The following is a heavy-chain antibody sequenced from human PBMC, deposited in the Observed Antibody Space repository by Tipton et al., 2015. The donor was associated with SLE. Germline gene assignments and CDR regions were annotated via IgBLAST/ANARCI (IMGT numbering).Heavy chain of an antibody. CDR2: IYSGGST. V-gene: IGHV3-53*01. J-gene: IGHJ4*02. Sequence: SLRLSCAASGFTFSSYWMSWVRQAPGKGLEWVSVIYSGGSTYYADSVKGRFTISRDNSKNTLYLQMNSLRAEDTAVYYCARDPGYFDYWGQGTLVTVSS. CDR1: GFTFSSYW. CDR3: ARDPGYFDY.